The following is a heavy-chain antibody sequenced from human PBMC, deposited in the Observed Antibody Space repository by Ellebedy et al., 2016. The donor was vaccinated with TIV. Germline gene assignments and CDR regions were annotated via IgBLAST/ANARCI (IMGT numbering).Heavy chain of an antibody. CDR2: INQDGREK. CDR1: GFTFSAYW. V-gene: IGHV3-7*01. Sequence: GGSLRLXCVGSGFTFSAYWINWIRQAPGKGLETVATINQDGREKHYVDSVKGRFTISRDNAKNSMYLQMNTLRDEDTAVYYCARGRFGTTGTLDYWGQGTLVTVSS. D-gene: IGHD1-14*01. J-gene: IGHJ4*02. CDR3: ARGRFGTTGTLDY.